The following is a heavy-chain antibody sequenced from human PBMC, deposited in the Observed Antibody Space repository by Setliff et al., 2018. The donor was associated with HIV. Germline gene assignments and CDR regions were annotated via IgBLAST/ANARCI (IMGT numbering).Heavy chain of an antibody. J-gene: IGHJ3*02. CDR3: ARHKDSDYVWGSYRPDGFDI. Sequence: ETLSLTCTVSGGSSSSSSFYWGWIRQPPGKGLEWIGNIYRSGSTYYNPSLRSRVTISVDTSKNQFYLNLNSVTDADAALYYCARHKDSDYVWGSYRPDGFDIWGQGTTVTVSS. CDR1: GGSSSSSSFY. CDR2: IYRSGST. D-gene: IGHD3-16*02. V-gene: IGHV4-39*01.